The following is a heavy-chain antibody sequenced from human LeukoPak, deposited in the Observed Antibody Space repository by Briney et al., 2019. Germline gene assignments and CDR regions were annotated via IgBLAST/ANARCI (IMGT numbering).Heavy chain of an antibody. CDR3: ARDTLEWFGESHDAFDI. J-gene: IGHJ3*02. V-gene: IGHV3-7*04. CDR1: GFTFSSYW. D-gene: IGHD3-10*01. Sequence: GGSLRLSCAASGFTFSSYWMSWVRQAPGKGLEWVANIKQDGSEKYYVDSVKGRFTISRDNAKNSLYLQMNSLRAEDTAVYYCARDTLEWFGESHDAFDIWGQGTMVTVSS. CDR2: IKQDGSEK.